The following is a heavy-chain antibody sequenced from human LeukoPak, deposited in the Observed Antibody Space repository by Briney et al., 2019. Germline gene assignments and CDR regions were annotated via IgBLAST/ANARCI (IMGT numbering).Heavy chain of an antibody. V-gene: IGHV4-59*08. CDR1: GGSISSYY. J-gene: IGHJ4*02. CDR2: IYYSGST. Sequence: SETLSLTCTVSGGSISSYYWSWIRQPPGKGLEWIGYIYYSGSTNYNPSLKSRVTISVDTSKNQFSLKLSSVTAADTAVYYCATIAAAGTGLDYWGQGTLVTVSS. D-gene: IGHD6-13*01. CDR3: ATIAAAGTGLDY.